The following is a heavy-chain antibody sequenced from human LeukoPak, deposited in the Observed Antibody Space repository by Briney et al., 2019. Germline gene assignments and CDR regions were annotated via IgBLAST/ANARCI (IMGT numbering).Heavy chain of an antibody. CDR1: GFTFSSYS. CDR2: ISSSSSYI. V-gene: IGHV3-21*01. J-gene: IGHJ3*02. CDR3: ARLSRGSGRDAFDI. D-gene: IGHD3-10*01. Sequence: PGGSLRLSCAASGFTFSSYSMNWVRQAPGKWLEWVSSISSSSSYIYYADSVRGRFTISRDNAKNSLYLQMNSLRAEDTAVYNCARLSRGSGRDAFDIWGQGTMVTVSS.